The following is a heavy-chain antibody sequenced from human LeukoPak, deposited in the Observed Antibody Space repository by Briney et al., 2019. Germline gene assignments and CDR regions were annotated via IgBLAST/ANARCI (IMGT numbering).Heavy chain of an antibody. Sequence: ASGKVSCKASGYTFTSYDINWVRQATGQGLEWMGWMNPNSGNTGYAQKFQGRIIVSRNTSISTAYMELSSLTSEDTAIYYCARIAAAGNRRLNYWGQGTLVTVAS. CDR3: ARIAAAGNRRLNY. CDR2: MNPNSGNT. V-gene: IGHV1-8*01. CDR1: GYTFTSYD. J-gene: IGHJ4*02. D-gene: IGHD6-13*01.